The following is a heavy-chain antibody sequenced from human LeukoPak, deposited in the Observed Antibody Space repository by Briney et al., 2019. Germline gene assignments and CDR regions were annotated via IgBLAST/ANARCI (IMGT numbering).Heavy chain of an antibody. V-gene: IGHV3-21*01. CDR3: AKGGTVGFDS. CDR1: GFTFSSYS. Sequence: GGSLRLSCAASGFTFSSYSMNWVRQAPGKGLEWVSSISSSSSYIYYADSVKGRFTISRDNAKNSLYLQMNSLRDEDTAVYYCAKGGTVGFDSWGQGTLVTVSS. D-gene: IGHD1-1*01. CDR2: ISSSSSYI. J-gene: IGHJ4*02.